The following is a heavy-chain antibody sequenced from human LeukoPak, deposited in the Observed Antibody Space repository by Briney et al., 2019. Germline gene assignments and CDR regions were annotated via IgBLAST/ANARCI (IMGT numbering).Heavy chain of an antibody. Sequence: GGSLRLSCAASGFTFSSYSMNWVRQAPGKGLEWVSSISSSSSYIYYADSVKGRFTISRDNAKNSLYLQMNSLRAEDTAVYYCARERATRAFDIWGQGTMVTVSS. V-gene: IGHV3-21*04. CDR3: ARERATRAFDI. CDR2: ISSSSSYI. J-gene: IGHJ3*02. D-gene: IGHD2-15*01. CDR1: GFTFSSYS.